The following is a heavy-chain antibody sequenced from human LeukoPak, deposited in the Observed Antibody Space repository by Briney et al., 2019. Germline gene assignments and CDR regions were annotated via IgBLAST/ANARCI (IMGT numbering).Heavy chain of an antibody. V-gene: IGHV3-30-3*01. Sequence: GGSLRLSCAASGFTFSSYAMHWVRQAPGKGLEWVAVISYDGSNKYYADSVKGRFTISRDNSKNTLYLQMNSLRAEDTAVYYCPAEMANWGFAYWGQGTLVIVSS. CDR1: GFTFSSYA. CDR3: PAEMANWGFAY. CDR2: ISYDGSNK. D-gene: IGHD5-24*01. J-gene: IGHJ4*02.